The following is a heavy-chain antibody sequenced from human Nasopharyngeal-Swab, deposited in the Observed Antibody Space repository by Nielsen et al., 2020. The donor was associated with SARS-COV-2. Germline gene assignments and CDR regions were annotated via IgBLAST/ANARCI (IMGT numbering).Heavy chain of an antibody. V-gene: IGHV4-39*01. CDR1: GGSISSSSYY. D-gene: IGHD6-13*01. CDR3: ARHRYSSSWSWYFDY. CDR2: IYYSGST. Sequence: GSLRLSCTVSGGSISSSSYYWVWIRQPPGKGLEWIGSIYYSGSTYYNPSLKSRVTISVDTSKNQFSLKLSSVTAADTAVYYCARHRYSSSWSWYFDYWGQGTLVTVSS. J-gene: IGHJ4*02.